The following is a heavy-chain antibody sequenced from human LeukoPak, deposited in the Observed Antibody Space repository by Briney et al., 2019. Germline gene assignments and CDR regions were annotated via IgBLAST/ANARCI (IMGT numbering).Heavy chain of an antibody. Sequence: ASVKVSCKASGYSFTDFFIHWVRQAPGQGLEWMGWINPSSGDTKYPQEFQGRVTMTGDTSISTAYMELSRLRSDDTAVYYCARDTLTYDYVWGTIDYWGQRTLVTVSS. CDR3: ARDTLTYDYVWGTIDY. CDR2: INPSSGDT. D-gene: IGHD3-16*01. J-gene: IGHJ4*02. V-gene: IGHV1-2*02. CDR1: GYSFTDFF.